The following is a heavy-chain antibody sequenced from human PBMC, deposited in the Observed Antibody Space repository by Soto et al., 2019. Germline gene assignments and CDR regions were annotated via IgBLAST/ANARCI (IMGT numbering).Heavy chain of an antibody. D-gene: IGHD3-3*01. J-gene: IGHJ4*02. CDR2: SSWNSGSR. CDR1: GFSFDDYA. Sequence: EVQLVESGGGLVQPGRSLRLSCAASGFSFDDYAMHWVRQAPGKGLEWVSGSSWNSGSRGYAHSVKGRFTVSRDNAKNSLYIQMNSLRKEDTCLYYCAKDRRYDFWSGYFDYWGQGVLVTVSS. CDR3: AKDRRYDFWSGYFDY. V-gene: IGHV3-9*01.